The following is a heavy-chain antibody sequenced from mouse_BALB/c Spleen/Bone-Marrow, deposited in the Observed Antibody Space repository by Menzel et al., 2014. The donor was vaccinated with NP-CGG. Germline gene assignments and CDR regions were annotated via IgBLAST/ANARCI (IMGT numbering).Heavy chain of an antibody. Sequence: VQLQQSGAEPVKPGASVKLSCTASGFNIKDTYMHWVKQRPEQGLEWIGRIDPANGNTKYDPKFQGKAAITADTSSNTAYLQLSSLTSEDTAVYYCARWEYYAKDYWGQGTSVTVSS. CDR1: GFNIKDTY. CDR3: ARWEYYAKDY. CDR2: IDPANGNT. V-gene: IGHV14-3*02. D-gene: IGHD4-1*01. J-gene: IGHJ4*01.